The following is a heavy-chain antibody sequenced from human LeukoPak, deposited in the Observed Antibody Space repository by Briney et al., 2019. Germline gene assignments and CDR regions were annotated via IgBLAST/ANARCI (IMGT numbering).Heavy chain of an antibody. CDR2: ISGSGGST. J-gene: IGHJ2*01. Sequence: PGGSLRLSCAASGFTFSSYAMSWVRQAPGKGLEWVSAISGSGGSTYYADSVKGRFTISRDNSKNTLYLQMNSLRAEDTAVYYCARDKVGATHYWYFDLWGRGTLVTVSS. V-gene: IGHV3-23*01. D-gene: IGHD1-26*01. CDR3: ARDKVGATHYWYFDL. CDR1: GFTFSSYA.